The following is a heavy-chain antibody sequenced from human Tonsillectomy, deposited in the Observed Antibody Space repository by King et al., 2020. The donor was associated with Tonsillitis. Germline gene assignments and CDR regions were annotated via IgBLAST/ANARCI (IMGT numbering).Heavy chain of an antibody. CDR1: GFTFGTYA. Sequence: VQLVESGGGLVQPGGSLRLSCAASGFTFGTYAWVRQAPGKGLEWISYSGGGYTYHADSLRGRLTVSRDFSRNTVFLQMTSLRAEDTALYYCANSYPPVGYWGRGILVTVSS. CDR2: SGGGYT. CDR3: ANSYPPVGY. J-gene: IGHJ4*02. V-gene: IGHV3-23*03. D-gene: IGHD1-26*01.